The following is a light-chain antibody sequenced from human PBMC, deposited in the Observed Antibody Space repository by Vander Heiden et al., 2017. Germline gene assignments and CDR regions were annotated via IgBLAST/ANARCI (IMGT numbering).Light chain of an antibody. Sequence: SALTQPASVSGSPGPSITISCTATSSDIGRFTLVSWYRQSPGKAPKLMISEGTERPSGVSSRFSGSKSGYTASLTISGLQPEDEADYYCCSYAGTGTYRVFGGGTKLTVL. CDR1: SSDIGRFTL. CDR2: EGT. CDR3: CSYAGTGTYRV. V-gene: IGLV2-23*01. J-gene: IGLJ3*02.